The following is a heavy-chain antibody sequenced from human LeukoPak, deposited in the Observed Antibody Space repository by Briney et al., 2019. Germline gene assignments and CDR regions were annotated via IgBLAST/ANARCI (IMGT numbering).Heavy chain of an antibody. J-gene: IGHJ3*02. Sequence: PGGSLRLSCAASGFTVSSNYMSWVRQAPGKGLEWVSVIYSGGNTYYADSVMGRFTISRDNSKNTLYLQMNSLRAEDTAVYYCAREGVADAFDIWGQGTMVTVSS. CDR1: GFTVSSNY. D-gene: IGHD5-12*01. CDR3: AREGVADAFDI. CDR2: IYSGGNT. V-gene: IGHV3-53*01.